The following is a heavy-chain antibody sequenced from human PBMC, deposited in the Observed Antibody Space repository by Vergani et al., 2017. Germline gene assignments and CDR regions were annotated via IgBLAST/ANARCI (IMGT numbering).Heavy chain of an antibody. Sequence: QLQLQESGPGLVKPSETLSLTCTVSGGSISSSSYYWGWIRQPPGKGLEWIGCIYYSWSTYYNPSLKSQVTISVDTSKNQFSLKLSSVTAADTAVYYCAREGGRTYYYDSSGYSEYFQHWGQGTLVTVSS. V-gene: IGHV4-39*07. CDR2: IYYSWST. CDR1: GGSISSSSYY. J-gene: IGHJ1*01. D-gene: IGHD3-22*01. CDR3: AREGGRTYYYDSSGYSEYFQH.